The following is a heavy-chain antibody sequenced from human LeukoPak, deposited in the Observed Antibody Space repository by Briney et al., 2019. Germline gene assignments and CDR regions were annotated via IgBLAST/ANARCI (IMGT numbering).Heavy chain of an antibody. Sequence: GGSLRLSCVASGVTLSNYAMSWARQAPGKGLEWVSGISSSGSGGNTYYADSVKGRFAISRDNARNTLYVQMNSLTTEDTAVYYCVRGCSATRCQPFDYWGQGTLVTVSS. CDR3: VRGCSATRCQPFDY. D-gene: IGHD2-2*01. CDR1: GVTLSNYA. J-gene: IGHJ4*02. CDR2: ISSSGSGGNT. V-gene: IGHV3-23*01.